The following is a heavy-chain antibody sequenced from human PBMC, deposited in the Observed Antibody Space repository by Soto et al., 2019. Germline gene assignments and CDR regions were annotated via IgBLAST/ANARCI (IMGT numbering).Heavy chain of an antibody. CDR2: TFYSGST. Sequence: QVQLKESGPGLVKPSATLSLTCTVSGGSVRSYSYYLTWIRQPPGKGLECIGYTFYSGSTNYNHDLKRRAPTSVDTSKNQFSLRLTSVTAAATAVYFCAIVYGVGCYYDLSGRGTLVTVSS. V-gene: IGHV4-61*01. J-gene: IGHJ2*01. CDR3: AIVYGVGCYYDL. D-gene: IGHD3-10*01. CDR1: GGSVRSYSYY.